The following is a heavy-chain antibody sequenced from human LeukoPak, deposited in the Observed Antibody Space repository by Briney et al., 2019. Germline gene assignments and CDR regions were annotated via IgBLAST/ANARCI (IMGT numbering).Heavy chain of an antibody. V-gene: IGHV3-30-3*01. CDR3: ARDSSYDLDY. D-gene: IGHD5-18*01. CDR2: ISYDGSNK. Sequence: GGSLRLSCAASGFTFSSYAMHWVRQAPGKGLEWVAVISYDGSNKYYADSVKGRFTISRGNSKNTLYLQMNSLRAEDTAVYYCARDSSYDLDYWGQGTLVTVSS. CDR1: GFTFSSYA. J-gene: IGHJ4*02.